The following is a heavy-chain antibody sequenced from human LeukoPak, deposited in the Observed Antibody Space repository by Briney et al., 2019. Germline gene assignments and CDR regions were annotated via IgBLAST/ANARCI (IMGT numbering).Heavy chain of an antibody. CDR3: ARAPYGDYGGDAFDI. J-gene: IGHJ3*02. D-gene: IGHD4-17*01. CDR1: GFTFSDYY. V-gene: IGHV3-11*05. Sequence: GGSLRLSCAASGFTFSDYYMSWIRQAPGKGLEWGSYISSSSSYTNYADSVKGRFTISRDNAKNSLYLQMNSLRAEDTAVYYCARAPYGDYGGDAFDIWGQGTMVTVSS. CDR2: ISSSSSYT.